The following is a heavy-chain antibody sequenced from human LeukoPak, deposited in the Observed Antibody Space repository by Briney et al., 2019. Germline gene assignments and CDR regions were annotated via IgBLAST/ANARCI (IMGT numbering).Heavy chain of an antibody. CDR3: AKETVIYGEYAARGTDD. V-gene: IGHV3-30*18. CDR1: GFTFCTYG. D-gene: IGHD4-17*01. J-gene: IGHJ6*02. Sequence: GRSLRLSCADSGFTFCTYGIQWVRQAPGTVVEWLSVISYDGTNTYYADSVKGRFTITRYNSKNTLYLQINSLRADDAAVYYCAKETVIYGEYAARGTDDWGLWTTVTVSS. CDR2: ISYDGTNT.